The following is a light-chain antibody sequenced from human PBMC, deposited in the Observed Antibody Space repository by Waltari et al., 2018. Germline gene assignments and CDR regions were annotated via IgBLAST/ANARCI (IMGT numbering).Light chain of an antibody. J-gene: IGLJ3*02. CDR2: EDN. V-gene: IGLV2-23*01. CDR3: CSDAGSGTTWV. CDR1: SIDVGSYTL. Sequence: QSALTQPASVSGSPGQSITISCTGASIDVGSYTLVPWYHQPPAKAPQLMPSEDQQHPDKAPKLMIYEDNKRPSGVSTRFSGSKSGNTASLTISGLQAEDEADYYCCSDAGSGTTWVFGGGTKLTVL.